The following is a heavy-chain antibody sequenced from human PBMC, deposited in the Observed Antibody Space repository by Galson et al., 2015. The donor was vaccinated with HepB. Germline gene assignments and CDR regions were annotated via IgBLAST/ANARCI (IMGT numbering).Heavy chain of an antibody. D-gene: IGHD3-22*01. CDR3: ARLGIYYYDSSGIQPIDY. Sequence: QSGAEVKKPGESLKTSCKGSGYSFTSYWIGWVRQMPGKGLEWMGIIYPGDSDTRYSPSFQGQVTISADKSISTAYLQWSSLKASDTAMYYCARLGIYYYDSSGIQPIDYWGQGTLVTVSS. CDR1: GYSFTSYW. V-gene: IGHV5-51*01. J-gene: IGHJ4*02. CDR2: IYPGDSDT.